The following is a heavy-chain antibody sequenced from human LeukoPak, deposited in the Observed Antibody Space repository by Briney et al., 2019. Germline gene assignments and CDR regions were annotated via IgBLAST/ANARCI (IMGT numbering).Heavy chain of an antibody. CDR2: ISSSGGHT. V-gene: IGHV3-64*01. J-gene: IGHJ4*02. D-gene: IGHD3-3*01. CDR3: ARGPGPYYDFWSGPDY. Sequence: GGSLRLYCAASGFTFSDHARHWVRQTPGKGLEGVSGISSSGGHTYYANSVKGRFTIFRDNSKNTLYLQMGSLRADDLAVYYCARGPGPYYDFWSGPDYWGQGTLVTVSS. CDR1: GFTFSDHA.